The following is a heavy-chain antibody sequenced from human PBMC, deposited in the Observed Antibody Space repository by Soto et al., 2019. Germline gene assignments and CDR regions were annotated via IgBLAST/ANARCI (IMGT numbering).Heavy chain of an antibody. CDR1: GGSFSGYY. CDR2: INHSGST. J-gene: IGHJ6*03. Sequence: SETLSLTCAVYGGSFSGYYWSWIRQPPGKGLEWIGEINHSGSTNYNPSLKSRVTISVDTSKNQFSLKLSSVTAADTAVYYCARGPVDIVATRYYYYYMDVWGKGTTVTVSS. CDR3: ARGPVDIVATRYYYYYMDV. V-gene: IGHV4-34*01. D-gene: IGHD5-12*01.